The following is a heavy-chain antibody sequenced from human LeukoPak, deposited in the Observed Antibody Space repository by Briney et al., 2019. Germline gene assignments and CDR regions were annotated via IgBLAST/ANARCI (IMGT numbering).Heavy chain of an antibody. V-gene: IGHV1-69*05. CDR3: ARAMLIRRSVFDY. J-gene: IGHJ4*02. D-gene: IGHD2-21*01. Sequence: SVRVSCKASGGTFSSYAISWVRQAPGQGLEWMGRIIPIFGTANYAQKFQGRVTITTDESTSTAYMELSSLRSEDTAVYYCARAMLIRRSVFDYWGQGTLVTVSS. CDR2: IIPIFGTA. CDR1: GGTFSSYA.